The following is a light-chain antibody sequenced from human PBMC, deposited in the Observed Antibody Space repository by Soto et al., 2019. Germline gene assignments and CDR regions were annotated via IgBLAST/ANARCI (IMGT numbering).Light chain of an antibody. CDR2: GFSS. J-gene: IGKJ1*01. Sequence: EIVMTQSPATLSVSPGERATLSCRASQSVSTNLAWYQQKPGQAPRLLIYGFSSTRATGIPARFSASGSGAEFTLTISSLQSEDFALYYCQQYTNWPPTFGQGTKVEIK. CDR3: QQYTNWPPT. V-gene: IGKV3-15*01. CDR1: QSVSTN.